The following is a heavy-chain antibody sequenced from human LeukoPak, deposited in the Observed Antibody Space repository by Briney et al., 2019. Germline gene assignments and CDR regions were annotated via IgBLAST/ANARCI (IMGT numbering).Heavy chain of an antibody. V-gene: IGHV1-8*01. Sequence: ASVKVSCKASGYTFTNYDINWVRQATGQGLEWMGWMNPNSGYTGYAQKFQGRVTMTRNTSISTAYMELSSLRSEDTAVYYCARQNGWLPSPLYFFDYWGQGTLVTVSS. D-gene: IGHD5-12*01. CDR2: MNPNSGYT. CDR3: ARQNGWLPSPLYFFDY. CDR1: GYTFTNYD. J-gene: IGHJ4*02.